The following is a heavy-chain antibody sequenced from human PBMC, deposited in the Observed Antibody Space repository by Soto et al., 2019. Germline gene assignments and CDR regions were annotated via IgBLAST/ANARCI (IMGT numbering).Heavy chain of an antibody. CDR1: QFTCTSYA. V-gene: IGHV3-23*01. Sequence: AGGSLRLSCAASQFTCTSYAMSWVRQAPGKGLEWVSTIGGSGGRTYYADSVRGRFTISRDNSKNTLYLQMNSLRAEDTAVYYCAKLWFGEVAPVDYWGQGTPVTVSS. CDR3: AKLWFGEVAPVDY. D-gene: IGHD3-10*01. CDR2: IGGSGGRT. J-gene: IGHJ4*02.